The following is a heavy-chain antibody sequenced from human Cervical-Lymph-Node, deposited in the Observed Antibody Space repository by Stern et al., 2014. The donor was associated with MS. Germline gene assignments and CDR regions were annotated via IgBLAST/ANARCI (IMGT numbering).Heavy chain of an antibody. CDR2: LIRPVGTA. D-gene: IGHD3-10*01. CDR1: GD. Sequence: VQLVESGADVKKPGSSVRVSCKASGDISWLRQAPGQGLDYMGGLIRPVGTAPYTQRFQCRLTITRDKSTNTTYMELSSLRSDDTAIYYCATGAGDNWFDPWGQGTLVSVSS. J-gene: IGHJ5*02. V-gene: IGHV1-69*06. CDR3: ATGAGDNWFDP.